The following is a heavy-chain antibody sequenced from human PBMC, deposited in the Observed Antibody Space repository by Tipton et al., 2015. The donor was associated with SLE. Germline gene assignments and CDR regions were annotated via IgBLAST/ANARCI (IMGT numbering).Heavy chain of an antibody. CDR1: GGSFSGYY. CDR3: ARVAGLERSYCYNYYMDV. CDR2: INHSGST. Sequence: TLSLTCAVYGGSFSGYYWSWIRQSPGKGLEWIGDINHSGSTNYNPSLKSRVTISVDTSKNQFSLRLSSVTAADTAVYYCARVAGLERSYCYNYYMDVWGQGTTVTVSS. D-gene: IGHD1-1*01. J-gene: IGHJ6*03. V-gene: IGHV4-34*01.